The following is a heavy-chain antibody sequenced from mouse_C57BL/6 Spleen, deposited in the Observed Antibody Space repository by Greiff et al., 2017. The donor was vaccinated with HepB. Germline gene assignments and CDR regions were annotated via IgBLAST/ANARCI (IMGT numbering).Heavy chain of an antibody. Sequence: EVKLLESGPGIVKPSQSLSLTCTVTGYSITSGYDWHWIRHFPGKKLEWMGYISYSGSTNYNPSLKSRISITHDTSKNHFFLKLNSVTTDDTATYYCAGSSPDWYFDVWGTGTTVTVSS. CDR2: ISYSGST. V-gene: IGHV3-1*01. J-gene: IGHJ1*03. CDR3: AGSSPDWYFDV. CDR1: GYSITSGYD. D-gene: IGHD1-1*01.